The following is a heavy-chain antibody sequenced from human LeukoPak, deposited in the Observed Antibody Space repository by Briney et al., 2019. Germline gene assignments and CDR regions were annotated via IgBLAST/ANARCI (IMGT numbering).Heavy chain of an antibody. V-gene: IGHV4-39*01. CDR1: RGSISSSGYW. Sequence: SETLSLTCTVTRGSISSSGYWGGWIRQTPGKGLEWIGIINYSGNTYYNPSLKSRVTMSVDTSKNQFSVKLSSVTAADTAMYYCTRHKQVVGSSDIDYWGQGMLVTVSS. CDR2: INYSGNT. CDR3: TRHKQVVGSSDIDY. J-gene: IGHJ4*02. D-gene: IGHD1-26*01.